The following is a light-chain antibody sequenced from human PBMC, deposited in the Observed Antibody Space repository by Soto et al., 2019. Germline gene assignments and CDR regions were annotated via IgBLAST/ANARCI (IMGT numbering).Light chain of an antibody. CDR1: QSISSS. CDR3: QQSYTTPFT. V-gene: IGKV1-39*01. J-gene: IGKJ3*01. Sequence: DIQMTQSPSSLSASVGDRVTIICRASQSISSSLNWYQQKPGKAPNLLISAASNLQTGVPSRFSGSGSGTDFTLTITSLQPEDFATYYCQQSYTTPFTFGPGTKVDVK. CDR2: AAS.